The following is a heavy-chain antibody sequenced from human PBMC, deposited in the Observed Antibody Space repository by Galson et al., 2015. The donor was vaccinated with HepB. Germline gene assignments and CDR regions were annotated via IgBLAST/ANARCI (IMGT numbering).Heavy chain of an antibody. CDR3: ASGIAVAGTSFDY. CDR1: GGSISSSNW. V-gene: IGHV4-4*02. J-gene: IGHJ4*02. CDR2: IYHSGST. D-gene: IGHD6-19*01. Sequence: ETLSLTCAVSGGSISSSNWWSWVRQPPGKGLEWIGEIYHSGSTNYNPSLKSRVTISVDKSKNQFSLKLSSVTAADTAVYYCASGIAVAGTSFDYWGQGTLVTVSS.